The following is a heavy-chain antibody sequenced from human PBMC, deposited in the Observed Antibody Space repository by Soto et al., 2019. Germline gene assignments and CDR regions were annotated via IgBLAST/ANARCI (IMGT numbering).Heavy chain of an antibody. Sequence: VGSLRLSCAASGFTFSTYGMHWVRQAPGKGLEWLAVISYDEKTKYYADSVKARFTISRDNSKNTLFLQMNRLRSEDTAVYYCAKGSQMAAVLDNWGQGTLVTVSS. D-gene: IGHD6-25*01. CDR1: GFTFSTYG. V-gene: IGHV3-30*18. CDR3: AKGSQMAAVLDN. CDR2: ISYDEKTK. J-gene: IGHJ4*02.